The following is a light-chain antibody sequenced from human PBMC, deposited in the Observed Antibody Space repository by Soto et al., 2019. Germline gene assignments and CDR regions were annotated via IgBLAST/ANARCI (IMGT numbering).Light chain of an antibody. J-gene: IGKJ1*01. CDR2: AAS. CDR1: QGISSY. V-gene: IGKV1-8*01. CDR3: QQYYSYPHT. Sequence: AIRMTQSPSSFSASTGDRVTITCRASQGISSYLAWYQQKPGKAPKLLIYAASTLQSGVPSRFSGSGSVTDFTLTISCLQSEDFATYYGQQYYSYPHTFGQGTKVEIK.